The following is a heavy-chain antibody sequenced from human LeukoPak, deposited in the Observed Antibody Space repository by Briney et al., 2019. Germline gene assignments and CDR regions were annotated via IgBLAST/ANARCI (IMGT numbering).Heavy chain of an antibody. CDR2: MNPNSGNT. J-gene: IGHJ6*03. V-gene: IGHV1-8*03. CDR1: GYTFTSYD. CDR3: ARVPRGYCSSTSCHRGGYYYMDV. D-gene: IGHD2-2*01. Sequence: ASVKVSCKASGYTFTSYDINWVRQATGQGLEWMGWMNPNSGNTGYAQKFQGRVTITRNTSISTAYMELSSLRSEDTAVYYCARVPRGYCSSTSCHRGGYYYMDVWGKGTTVTVSS.